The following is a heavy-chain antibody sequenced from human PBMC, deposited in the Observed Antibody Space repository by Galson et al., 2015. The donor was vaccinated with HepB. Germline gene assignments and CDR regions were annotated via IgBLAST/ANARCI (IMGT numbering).Heavy chain of an antibody. CDR1: GFTFSSYS. V-gene: IGHV3-21*01. Sequence: SLRLSCAASGFTFSSYSMNWVRQAPGKGLEWVSYISSSSGFRFYADSVKGRFTISRDNAKNSLYLQMNSLRAEDTAVYYCARPGGKGDGSGSHYFYYWGQGTLVTVSS. J-gene: IGHJ4*02. CDR2: ISSSSGFR. D-gene: IGHD3-10*01. CDR3: ARPGGKGDGSGSHYFYY.